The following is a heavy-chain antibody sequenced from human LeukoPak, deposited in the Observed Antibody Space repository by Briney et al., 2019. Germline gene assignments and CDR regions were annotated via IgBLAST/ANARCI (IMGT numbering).Heavy chain of an antibody. J-gene: IGHJ4*02. Sequence: PGGSLRLSCAASGFTFRSYAIYWVRQAPGKGLEWVSGISGNGGDTYFADSVKGRFTISRDHSKNTVFLQMDSLRADDTAVYYCAKTTAGYSSGRFPGWPVDYWGQGTLVTVSS. D-gene: IGHD6-19*01. CDR3: AKTTAGYSSGRFPGWPVDY. CDR2: ISGNGGDT. CDR1: GFTFRSYA. V-gene: IGHV3-23*01.